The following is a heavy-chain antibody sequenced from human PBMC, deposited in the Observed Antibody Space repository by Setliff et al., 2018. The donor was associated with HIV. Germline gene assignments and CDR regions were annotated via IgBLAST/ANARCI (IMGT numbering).Heavy chain of an antibody. D-gene: IGHD1-1*01. CDR2: ISYDGSRI. V-gene: IGHV3-30*03. Sequence: GGSLRLSCVASGFTFKDFAMYWVRQAPGKGLEWVSAISYDGSRIHYADSVKGRFTISRDNSKNTLYLQVNSPRPEDTAVYHCASARIPTGGTSTSFDYWGQGTLVTVSS. CDR1: GFTFKDFA. CDR3: ASARIPTGGTSTSFDY. J-gene: IGHJ4*02.